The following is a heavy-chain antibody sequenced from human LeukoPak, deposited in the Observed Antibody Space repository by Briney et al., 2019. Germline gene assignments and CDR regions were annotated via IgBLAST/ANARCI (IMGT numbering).Heavy chain of an antibody. CDR1: GFNAYDNY. D-gene: IGHD1-1*01. CDR3: ATSDSYHWLLEH. Sequence: PGGSLRLSCAVSGFNAYDNYMSWVRQSPGKGLEWVSLIFRGKKHYRDSVGGQFTISRDDSQNTVHLQMNRLRAEDTAVYFCATSDSYHWLLEHGGQGTPVTVSS. CDR2: IFRGKK. J-gene: IGHJ1*01. V-gene: IGHV3-53*01.